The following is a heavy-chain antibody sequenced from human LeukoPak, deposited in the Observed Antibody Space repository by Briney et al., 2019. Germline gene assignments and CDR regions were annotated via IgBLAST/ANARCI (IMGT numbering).Heavy chain of an antibody. CDR3: ASLYYDILTGPEGAFDI. V-gene: IGHV4-30-2*01. CDR1: GGSISSGGYS. CDR2: IYHSGST. Sequence: PSETLSLTCAVSGGSISSGGYSWSWIRQPPGKGLEWIGYIYHSGSTYYNPSLKSRVTISVDRSKNQFSLKLSSVTAADTAVYYCASLYYDILTGPEGAFDIWGQGTMVTVSS. D-gene: IGHD3-9*01. J-gene: IGHJ3*02.